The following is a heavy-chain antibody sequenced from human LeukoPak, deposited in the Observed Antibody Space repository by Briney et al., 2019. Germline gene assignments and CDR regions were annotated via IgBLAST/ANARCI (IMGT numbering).Heavy chain of an antibody. CDR3: ARHQVGEPMFDY. CDR1: GYTFTSDY. J-gene: IGHJ4*02. Sequence: ASVKVSCKASGYTFTSDYMHWVRQAPGQGLEWMGIINPSGGSTSYTQKFQGRVTMTRDTSTSTVYMELTSVRPEDTPVYYCARHQVGEPMFDYWRQGTIPTVPS. V-gene: IGHV1-46*01. D-gene: IGHD1-26*01. CDR2: INPSGGST.